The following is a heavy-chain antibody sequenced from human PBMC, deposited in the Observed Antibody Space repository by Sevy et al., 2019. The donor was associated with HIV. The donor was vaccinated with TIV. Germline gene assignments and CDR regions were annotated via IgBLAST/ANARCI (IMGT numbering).Heavy chain of an antibody. Sequence: ASVKVSCKASGYTFTGYYVHWVRQAPGQGLEWMGWINPDTGGTKYAQKFHGRVSMTRDTSITTAYMEVSRLTSDDTAVYYCVRAYRISQWGYFEKRPPPLRYDYWGQGTLVTVSS. CDR3: VRAYRISQWGYFEKRPPPLRYDY. J-gene: IGHJ4*02. CDR2: INPDTGGT. D-gene: IGHD3-9*01. CDR1: GYTFTGYY. V-gene: IGHV1-2*02.